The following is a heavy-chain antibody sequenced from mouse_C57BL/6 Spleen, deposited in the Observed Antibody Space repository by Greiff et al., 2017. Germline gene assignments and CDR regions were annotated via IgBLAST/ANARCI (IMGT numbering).Heavy chain of an antibody. J-gene: IGHJ2*01. CDR3: ARRGDYYYDSSPYFDY. CDR2: INPSNGGT. V-gene: IGHV1-53*01. D-gene: IGHD1-1*01. Sequence: VQLQQPGTELVKPGASVKLSCKASGYTFPSYWMHWVKQRPGQGLEWIGNINPSNGGTNYNEKFKSKATLTVDKSSSTAYMQHSSLTSEDSAVSYCARRGDYYYDSSPYFDYWGQGTTLTVSS. CDR1: GYTFPSYW.